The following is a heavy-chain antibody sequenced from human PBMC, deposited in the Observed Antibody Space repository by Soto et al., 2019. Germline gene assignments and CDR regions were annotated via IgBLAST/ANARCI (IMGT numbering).Heavy chain of an antibody. V-gene: IGHV3-11*01. CDR3: ARDLPITAMASYYYYYGMDV. D-gene: IGHD5-18*01. CDR1: GFTFSDYY. Sequence: VGSLRLSCAASGFTFSDYYMSWIRQAPGKGLEWVSYISSSGSTIYYADSVKGRFTISRDNAKNSLYLQMNSLRAEDTAVYYCARDLPITAMASYYYYYGMDVWGQGTTVTVSS. CDR2: ISSSGSTI. J-gene: IGHJ6*02.